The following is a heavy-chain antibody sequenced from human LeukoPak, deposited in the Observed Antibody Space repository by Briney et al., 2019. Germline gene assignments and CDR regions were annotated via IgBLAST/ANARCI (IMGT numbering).Heavy chain of an antibody. CDR3: ARDSQRELLRPGAFDI. V-gene: IGHV4-39*07. D-gene: IGHD1-26*01. CDR1: GGSISSSSYY. J-gene: IGHJ3*02. CDR2: IYYSGST. Sequence: SETLSLTCTVSGGSISSSSYYWGWIRQPPGKGLEWIGSIYYSGSTYYNPSLKSRVTISVDTSKNQFSLKLSSVTAADTAVYYCARDSQRELLRPGAFDIWGQGTMVTVSS.